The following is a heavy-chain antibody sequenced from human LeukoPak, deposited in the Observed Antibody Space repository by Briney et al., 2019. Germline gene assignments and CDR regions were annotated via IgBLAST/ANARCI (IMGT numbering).Heavy chain of an antibody. Sequence: GGSLRLSCAASGFTFSSYAMSWVRQAPGKGLEWVSAISGSGGSTYYADSVKGRFTISRDNSKNTLYLQMNSLSAEDTAVYYCAKGRYGSGSPYYFDYWGQGTLVTVSS. D-gene: IGHD3-10*01. J-gene: IGHJ4*02. CDR3: AKGRYGSGSPYYFDY. CDR1: GFTFSSYA. CDR2: ISGSGGST. V-gene: IGHV3-23*01.